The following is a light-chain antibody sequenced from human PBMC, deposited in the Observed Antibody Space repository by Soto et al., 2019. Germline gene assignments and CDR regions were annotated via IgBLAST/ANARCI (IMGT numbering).Light chain of an antibody. CDR3: HQYGSSPWT. J-gene: IGKJ1*01. CDR2: GAS. CDR1: QTVSSAR. V-gene: IGKV3-20*01. Sequence: EIVLTQSPGTLSLSPLERSSLSFSSSQTVSSARLAWFQQKPGQAPRLLIYGASSRAPGIPDRFSGSGSETDFTLTITRLESEDFAVYSRHQYGSSPWTFGQGTKVDIK.